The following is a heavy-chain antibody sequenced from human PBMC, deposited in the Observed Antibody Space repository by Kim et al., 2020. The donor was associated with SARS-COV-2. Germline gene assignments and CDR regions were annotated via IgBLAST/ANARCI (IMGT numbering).Heavy chain of an antibody. CDR1: RFTFSSSA. V-gene: IGHV3-23*01. D-gene: IGHD2-2*01. CDR2: IFGGGHGT. CDR3: AKNVHITSVTFLWYFDL. Sequence: GGSLRLSCVASRFTFSSSAMTWVRQAPGKGLDWVSTIFGGGHGTYYADSVKGRFVVARDNSKNKLYLKMNNLRGDGTAIYYCAKNVHITSVTFLWYFDLWGRGSSVTVSS. J-gene: IGHJ2*01.